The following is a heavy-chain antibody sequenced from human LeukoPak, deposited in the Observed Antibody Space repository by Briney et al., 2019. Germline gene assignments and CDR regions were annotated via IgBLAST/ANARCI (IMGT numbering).Heavy chain of an antibody. V-gene: IGHV3-30*02. D-gene: IGHD4-17*01. Sequence: GGSLRLSCAASGFTFSSYGMHWVRQAPGKGLEWVAFIRYDGSNKYYADSVKGRFTISRDNSKNTLYLQMNSLRAEDTAVYYCARDLGADDYGDSIGGYWGQGTLVTVSS. CDR2: IRYDGSNK. CDR1: GFTFSSYG. J-gene: IGHJ4*02. CDR3: ARDLGADDYGDSIGGY.